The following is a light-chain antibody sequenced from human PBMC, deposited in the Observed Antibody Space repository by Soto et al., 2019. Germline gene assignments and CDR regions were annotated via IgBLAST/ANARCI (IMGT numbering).Light chain of an antibody. CDR1: SSNIGAGHD. Sequence: QPVLTQPPSVSGAPGQRVTISCTGTSSNIGAGHDVHWYQQLPGTAPKVLIYSYTNRPSGVPDRFSGSKSGTSASLAITGLQTEDEADYYCQSYDRSLSASVFGGGTKLTVL. J-gene: IGLJ3*02. CDR2: SYT. V-gene: IGLV1-40*01. CDR3: QSYDRSLSASV.